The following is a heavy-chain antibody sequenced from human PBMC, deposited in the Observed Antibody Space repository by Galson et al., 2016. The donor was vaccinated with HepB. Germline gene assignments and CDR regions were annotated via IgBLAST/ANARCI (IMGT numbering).Heavy chain of an antibody. D-gene: IGHD3-16*01. V-gene: IGHV4-61*02. CDR2: IYTNKDT. J-gene: IGHJ4*02. CDR3: ARGNLVLSIGY. CDR1: GDYINSGSFY. Sequence: TLSLTCTVSGDYINSGSFYWNWVRQPAGKQLEWIGRIYTNKDTKFNPSLESRVTLSVDPSKNQFSLSLNSVTAADMAIYYCARGNLVLSIGYWGWGVLVTVSS.